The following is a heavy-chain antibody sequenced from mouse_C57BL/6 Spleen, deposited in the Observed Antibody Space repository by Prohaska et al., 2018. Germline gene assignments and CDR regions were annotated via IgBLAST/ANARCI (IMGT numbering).Heavy chain of an antibody. CDR3: ARGDYYGSSSYWYFDV. J-gene: IGHJ1*03. V-gene: IGHV1-26*01. Sequence: HGKSLEWIGDINPNNGGTSYNQKFKGKATLTVDKSSSTAYMELRSLTSEDSAVYYCARGDYYGSSSYWYFDVWGTGTTVTVSS. D-gene: IGHD1-1*01. CDR2: INPNNGGT.